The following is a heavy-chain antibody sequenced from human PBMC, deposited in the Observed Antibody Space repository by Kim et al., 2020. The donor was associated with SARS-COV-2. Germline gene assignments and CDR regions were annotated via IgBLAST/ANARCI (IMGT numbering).Heavy chain of an antibody. Sequence: GGSLRLSCAASGFTFGPFCMAWVRQAPGKGPEWVANIKGDGSENYYADSVEGRFTISRDNAKATLYLQMNSLRVEDTAKYYCLRAGNAWGGDGWGQG. CDR2: IKGDGSEN. D-gene: IGHD7-27*01. CDR3: LRAGNAWGGDG. J-gene: IGHJ6*02. V-gene: IGHV3-7*01. CDR1: GFTFGPFC.